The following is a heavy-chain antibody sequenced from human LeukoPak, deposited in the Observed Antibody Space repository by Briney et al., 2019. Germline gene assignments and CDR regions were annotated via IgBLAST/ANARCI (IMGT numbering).Heavy chain of an antibody. D-gene: IGHD5-12*01. J-gene: IGHJ6*03. CDR3: ARRGYDSRYYSYYMDV. CDR1: GGSIISSSYY. V-gene: IGHV4-39*01. Sequence: TSSETLSLTCTVSGGSIISSSYYWGWIRQPPGKGLEWIGTISYGGSTYYNPSLKSRVTMSVDTSKNQFSLKLSSVTAADTAVYYCARRGYDSRYYSYYMDVWGKGTTVTVSS. CDR2: ISYGGST.